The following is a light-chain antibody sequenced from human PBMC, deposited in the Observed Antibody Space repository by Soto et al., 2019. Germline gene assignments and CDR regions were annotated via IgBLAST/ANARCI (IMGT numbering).Light chain of an antibody. CDR1: QSVSSD. CDR2: GAS. Sequence: EIVMTQSPATLSVSPGERATLSCRASQSVSSDLAWYQQKPGQAPRLLIYGASTRSTGIRARFSGSGSGTEFSLTISSLQSEDFAVYYCQQYNNWPPITFGQGTRLEIK. CDR3: QQYNNWPPIT. V-gene: IGKV3-15*01. J-gene: IGKJ5*01.